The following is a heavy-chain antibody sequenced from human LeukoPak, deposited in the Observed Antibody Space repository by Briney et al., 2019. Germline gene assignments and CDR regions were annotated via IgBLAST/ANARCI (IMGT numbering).Heavy chain of an antibody. CDR1: GFSFSDSV. CDR3: ATEGPDGTYSYFHH. D-gene: IGHD1-26*01. V-gene: IGHV3-33*08. Sequence: GRSLRLSCEASGFSFSDSVMHWVRQAPGKGLEWVAVLWSDERIKYYADPVRGRFTISRDNSKKTVWLQMGSLTVEDTALYYCATEGPDGTYSYFHHWGQGTLVIVSS. CDR2: LWSDERIK. J-gene: IGHJ4*02.